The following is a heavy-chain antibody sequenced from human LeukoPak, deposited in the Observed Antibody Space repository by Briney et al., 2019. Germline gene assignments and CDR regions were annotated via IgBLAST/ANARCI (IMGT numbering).Heavy chain of an antibody. V-gene: IGHV4-59*08. CDR3: ARHPGASFDS. CDR2: IYYTGNT. CDR1: GDSIRGDC. Sequence: TSSETLSLRCTVSGDSIRGDCWSWIRQPPGKRLEWIGYIYYTGNTTYNPSLKSRVTMSIDTSRKLFSLRLTSVTAADTAVYFCARHPGASFDSWGQGNLVTVSS. J-gene: IGHJ4*02. D-gene: IGHD7-27*01.